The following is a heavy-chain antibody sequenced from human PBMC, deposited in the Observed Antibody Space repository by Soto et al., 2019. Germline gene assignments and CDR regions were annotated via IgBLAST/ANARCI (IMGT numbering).Heavy chain of an antibody. CDR2: INHSGST. D-gene: IGHD3-22*01. Sequence: GSLRLSCAVYGGSFSGYYWSWIRQPPGKGLEWIGEINHSGSTNYNPSLKSRVTISVDTSKNQFSLKLSSVTAADTAVYYCARAGDSSGYWYYWGQGTLVTVSS. CDR1: GGSFSGYY. J-gene: IGHJ4*02. CDR3: ARAGDSSGYWYY. V-gene: IGHV4-34*01.